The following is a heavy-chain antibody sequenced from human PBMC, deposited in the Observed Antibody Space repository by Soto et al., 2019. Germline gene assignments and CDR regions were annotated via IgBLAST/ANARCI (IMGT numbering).Heavy chain of an antibody. V-gene: IGHV4-31*03. Sequence: SETLSLTCTVSGGSISSGGYYWSWIRQHPGKGLEWIGYIYYSGSTYYNPSLKSRVTISVDTSKNQFSLKLCSVTAADTAVYYCAASVRNCSGGSCYSGHGILWFDPWGQGTLVTVSS. CDR2: IYYSGST. CDR3: AASVRNCSGGSCYSGHGILWFDP. J-gene: IGHJ5*02. D-gene: IGHD2-15*01. CDR1: GGSISSGGYY.